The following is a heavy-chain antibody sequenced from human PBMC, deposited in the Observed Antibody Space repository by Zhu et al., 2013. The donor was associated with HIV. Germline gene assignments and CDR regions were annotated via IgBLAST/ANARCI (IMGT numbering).Heavy chain of an antibody. Sequence: EVQLVESGGGLVKPGGSLRLSCAASGFTFSSYSMNWVRQAPGKGLEWVSSISSSSSYIYYADSVKGRFTISRDNAKNSLYLQMNSLRAEDTAVYYCARDGGSYYPYYYYGMDVWGPRGPRSPSPQ. J-gene: IGHJ6*01. D-gene: IGHD1-26*01. CDR3: ARDGGSYYPYYYYGMDV. CDR1: GFTFSSYS. CDR2: ISSSSSYI. V-gene: IGHV3-21*01.